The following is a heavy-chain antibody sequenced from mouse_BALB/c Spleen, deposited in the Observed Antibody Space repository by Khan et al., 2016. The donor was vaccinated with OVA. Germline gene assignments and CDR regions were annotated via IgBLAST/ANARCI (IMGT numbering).Heavy chain of an antibody. D-gene: IGHD2-1*01. Sequence: QVQLQQPGTELAKPGASVKMSCKASGYTFISYWMHWVKQRPGQGLEWIGYINPSTDYTEYNQKFKDKATLTTDKSSNTAYMQLRSLTSEDSAVYYRARRGLYGIFVYWGQATRLTVSA. CDR1: GYTFISYW. V-gene: IGHV1-7*01. J-gene: IGHJ3*01. CDR3: ARRGLYGIFVY. CDR2: INPSTDYT.